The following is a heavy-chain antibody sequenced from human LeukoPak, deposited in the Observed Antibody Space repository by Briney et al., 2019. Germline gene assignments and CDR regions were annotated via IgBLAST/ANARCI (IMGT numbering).Heavy chain of an antibody. D-gene: IGHD1-26*01. Sequence: SETLSLTCAVSGYSISSGYYWGWIRQPPGKGLEWIGSIYHSGSTYYNPSLKSRVTISVDTSKNQFSLKLSSVTAADTAVYYCARVEWGLTPLIDYWGQGTLVTVSS. CDR2: IYHSGST. V-gene: IGHV4-38-2*01. CDR1: GYSISSGYY. J-gene: IGHJ4*02. CDR3: ARVEWGLTPLIDY.